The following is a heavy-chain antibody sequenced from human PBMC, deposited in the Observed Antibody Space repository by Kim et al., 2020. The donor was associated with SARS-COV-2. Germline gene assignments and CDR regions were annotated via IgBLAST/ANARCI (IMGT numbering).Heavy chain of an antibody. D-gene: IGHD3-22*01. J-gene: IGHJ3*02. CDR1: GFTFSSYA. V-gene: IGHV3-23*01. CDR3: AKDNYYDRDETDAFDI. CDR2: FSGSGGST. Sequence: GGSLRLSCAASGFTFSSYAMSWVRQAPGKGLEWVSTFSGSGGSTYSADSVKGRFTISRDNSKNTLYLQMNSLRAEDTAVYYCAKDNYYDRDETDAFDIWGQGTMVTVSS.